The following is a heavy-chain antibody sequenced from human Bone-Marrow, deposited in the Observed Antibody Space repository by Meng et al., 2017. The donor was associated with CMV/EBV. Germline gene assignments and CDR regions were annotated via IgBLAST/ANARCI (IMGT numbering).Heavy chain of an antibody. J-gene: IGHJ1*01. CDR1: GFTFSSYG. D-gene: IGHD1-26*01. V-gene: IGHV3-30*19. CDR3: ARDPSRSGSYGEYFQH. Sequence: GGSLRLSCAASGFTFSSYGMHWVRQAPGKGLEWVAVISYDGSNKYYADSVKGRFTISRDNSKNTLYLQMNSLRAEDTAVYYCARDPSRSGSYGEYFQHWGQGTLVTVYS. CDR2: ISYDGSNK.